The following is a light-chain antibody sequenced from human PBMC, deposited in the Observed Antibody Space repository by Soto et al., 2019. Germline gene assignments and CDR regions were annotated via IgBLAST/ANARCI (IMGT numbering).Light chain of an antibody. CDR1: QSISNW. V-gene: IGKV1-5*01. Sequence: IHMTQSPSTLSASVGDRVTLTCRPSQSISNWLAWYQQRPGTAPNLLIFDASTLESGVPSRFSGSGSGTEFTLTISGLQPDDFATYYCQQYNTYPWTFGQGTKVDIK. CDR3: QQYNTYPWT. J-gene: IGKJ1*01. CDR2: DAS.